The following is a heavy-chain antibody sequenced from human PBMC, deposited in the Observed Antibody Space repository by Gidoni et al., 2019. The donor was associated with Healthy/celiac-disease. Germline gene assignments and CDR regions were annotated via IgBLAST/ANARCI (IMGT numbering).Heavy chain of an antibody. CDR3: ARLGGYGYFDY. V-gene: IGHV3-33*01. CDR2: IWFDGSNK. CDR1: GFTFSSYG. D-gene: IGHD5-18*01. Sequence: QVQLVESGGGVVQPGRSLRLSCVASGFTFSSYGMHWVRQAPGKGLEWVAVIWFDGSNKYYADSVKDRFTISRDNSKNTVYMQMNSLRAEDTAVYYCARLGGYGYFDYWGQGTLVTVSS. J-gene: IGHJ4*02.